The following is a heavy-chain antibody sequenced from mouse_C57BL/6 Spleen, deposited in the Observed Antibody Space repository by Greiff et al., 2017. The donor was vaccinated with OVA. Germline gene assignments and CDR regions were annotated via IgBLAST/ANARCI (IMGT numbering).Heavy chain of an antibody. CDR2: ISSGSSTI. CDR3: AYYGSIRDYAMDY. Sequence: EVKLMESGGGLVKPGGSLKLSCAASGFTFSDYGMHWVRQAPEKGLEWVAYISSGSSTIYYADTVKGRFTISRDNAKNTLFLQMTSLRSEDTAMYYCAYYGSIRDYAMDYWGQGTSVTVSS. J-gene: IGHJ4*01. CDR1: GFTFSDYG. D-gene: IGHD1-1*01. V-gene: IGHV5-17*01.